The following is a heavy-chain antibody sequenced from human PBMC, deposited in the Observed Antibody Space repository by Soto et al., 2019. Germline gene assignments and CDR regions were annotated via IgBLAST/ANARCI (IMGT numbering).Heavy chain of an antibody. V-gene: IGHV5-51*01. D-gene: IGHD5-18*01. Sequence: PGESLKISCNGSGYSFTSYWIGWVRQMPGKGLEWMGIIYPGDSDTRYSPSFQGQVTISADKSISTAYLQWSSLKASDTAMYYCARRGTAMGNYYYYGMDVWGQGTTVTVSS. CDR1: GYSFTSYW. CDR3: ARRGTAMGNYYYYGMDV. J-gene: IGHJ6*02. CDR2: IYPGDSDT.